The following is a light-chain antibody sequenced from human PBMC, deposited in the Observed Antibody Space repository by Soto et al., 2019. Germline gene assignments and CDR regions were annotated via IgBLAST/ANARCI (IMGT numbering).Light chain of an antibody. CDR3: QQYNSYSPIT. V-gene: IGKV1-5*01. CDR2: DAS. CDR1: QSISSW. J-gene: IGKJ3*01. Sequence: DIQMTQSPSTLSASVGDRVTITCRASQSISSWLAWYQQKPGKAPKLLIYDASSLDSGVPSRFSGSGSGTEFPLTISSLRPDDFASYYCQQYNSYSPITFGPGTKVDIK.